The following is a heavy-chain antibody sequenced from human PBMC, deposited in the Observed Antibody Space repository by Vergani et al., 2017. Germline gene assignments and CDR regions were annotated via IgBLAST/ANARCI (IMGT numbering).Heavy chain of an antibody. J-gene: IGHJ6*02. V-gene: IGHV1-2*02. CDR3: ARSENGAAAGTFMGYYYGMDV. Sequence: QVQLVQSGAEVKKPGSSVKVSCKASGGTFSSSAISWVRQAPGQGLEWMGWINPNSGGTNYAQKFQGRGTMTRDTSISTAYMERGRLRSDDTAVYYCARSENGAAAGTFMGYYYGMDVWGQGTTVTVSS. CDR2: INPNSGGT. D-gene: IGHD6-13*01. CDR1: GGTFSSSA.